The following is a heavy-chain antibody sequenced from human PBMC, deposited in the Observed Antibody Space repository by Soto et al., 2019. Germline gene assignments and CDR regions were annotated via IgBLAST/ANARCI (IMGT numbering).Heavy chain of an antibody. CDR3: ARLTVLVGAEYFQH. Sequence: SETLSLTCAVYGGSFSDYYWGWIRQPPGKGLEWIGGINHSGSTSYNPSLKSRVTISVDTSKNQFSLNLSSVTAADTAVYYCARLTVLVGAEYFQHWGQGALVTVSS. D-gene: IGHD3-3*01. CDR2: INHSGST. J-gene: IGHJ1*01. CDR1: GGSFSDYY. V-gene: IGHV4-34*01.